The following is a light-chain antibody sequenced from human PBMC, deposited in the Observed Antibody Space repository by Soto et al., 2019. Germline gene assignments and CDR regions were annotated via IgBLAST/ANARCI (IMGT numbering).Light chain of an antibody. J-gene: IGKJ2*01. CDR3: QQYNIYPYT. V-gene: IGKV1-5*03. Sequence: IQMTQSPSTLSASVGDRVTITCRASQTISSWLAWYQQKPGKAPKLLIYKASSLESGVPSRFSGSGSGTEFTLTISSLQPDDFATYYCQQYNIYPYTFGQGTKLEIK. CDR2: KAS. CDR1: QTISSW.